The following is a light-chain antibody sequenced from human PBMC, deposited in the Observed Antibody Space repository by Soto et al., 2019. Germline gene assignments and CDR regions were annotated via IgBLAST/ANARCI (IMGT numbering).Light chain of an antibody. CDR2: LNSDGSH. CDR1: SGHSNYA. Sequence: QLVLTQSPSASASLGASVKLTCTLSSGHSNYAIAWHQQQPEKGPRFLMKLNSDGSHSKGDGIPDRFSGSSSGAERYLTISPLQEEDEDDYYWQTGITSIDVFGGGTKLTVL. V-gene: IGLV4-69*01. CDR3: QTGITSIDV. J-gene: IGLJ2*01.